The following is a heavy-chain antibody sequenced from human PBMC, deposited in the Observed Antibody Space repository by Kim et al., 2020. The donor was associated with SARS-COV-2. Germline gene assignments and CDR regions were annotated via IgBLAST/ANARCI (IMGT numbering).Heavy chain of an antibody. J-gene: IGHJ5*02. CDR1: GYTLTELS. CDR2: FDPEDGET. CDR3: ATAPPIAAAGSWFDP. D-gene: IGHD6-13*01. V-gene: IGHV1-24*01. Sequence: ASVKVSCKVSGYTLTELSMHWVRQAPGKGLEWMGGFDPEDGETIYAQKFQGRVTMTEDTSTDTAYMELRSLRSEDTAVYYCATAPPIAAAGSWFDPWGQGTLVTVSS.